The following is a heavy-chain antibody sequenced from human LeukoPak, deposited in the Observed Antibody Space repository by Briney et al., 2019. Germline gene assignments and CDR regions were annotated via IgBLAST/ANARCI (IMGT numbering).Heavy chain of an antibody. Sequence: GGSLRLSCISSGFTFSSYEMNWVRQAPGRGLEWVSCISSSSTYMLYADSAKGRFTISRDNAKNSLYLQMNSLRAEDTAVYYCARDISDDYWGQGTLVTVSS. CDR3: ARDISDDY. CDR1: GFTFSSYE. CDR2: ISSSSTYM. D-gene: IGHD1-26*01. J-gene: IGHJ4*02. V-gene: IGHV3-21*01.